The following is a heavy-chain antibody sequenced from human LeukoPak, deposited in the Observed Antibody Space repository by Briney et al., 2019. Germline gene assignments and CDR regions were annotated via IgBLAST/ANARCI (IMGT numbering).Heavy chain of an antibody. CDR1: GYTFTSYG. D-gene: IGHD3-10*01. CDR2: ISAYNGNT. CDR3: ARFRAGVGEPYGDY. J-gene: IGHJ4*02. Sequence: GASVKVSCKASGYTFTSYGISWVRQAPGQGLEWMGWISAYNGNTNYAQKFQGRVTITADESTSTAYMELRSLRSDDTAVYYCARFRAGVGEPYGDYWGQGTLVTVSS. V-gene: IGHV1-18*01.